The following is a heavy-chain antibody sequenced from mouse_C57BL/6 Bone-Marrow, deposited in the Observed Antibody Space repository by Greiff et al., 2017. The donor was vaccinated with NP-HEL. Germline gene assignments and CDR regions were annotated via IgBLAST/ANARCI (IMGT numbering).Heavy chain of an antibody. CDR3: ARWDGYDGAWFAY. D-gene: IGHD2-2*01. J-gene: IGHJ3*01. CDR1: GYSFTGYY. Sequence: EVQLQESGPELVKPGASVKISCKASGYSFTGYYMNWVKQSPEKSLEWIGEINPSTGGTTYNQKFKAKATLTVDKSSSTAYMQLKSLTSEDSAVYYCARWDGYDGAWFAYWGQGTLVTVSA. CDR2: INPSTGGT. V-gene: IGHV1-42*01.